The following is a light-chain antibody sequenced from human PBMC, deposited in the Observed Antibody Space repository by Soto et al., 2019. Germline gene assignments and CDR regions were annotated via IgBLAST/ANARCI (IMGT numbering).Light chain of an antibody. Sequence: QSVLTQPASVSGSPGQSITISCTGTSSDVGGYNNVSWYQQHPGKAPKLMIYDVSNRPSGVSNRFSGSKSGNTASLTISGLQAEDEADYYCSSYTSSSTLLYVFGTGTKLTVL. CDR3: SSYTSSSTLLYV. CDR1: SSDVGGYNN. V-gene: IGLV2-14*01. CDR2: DVS. J-gene: IGLJ1*01.